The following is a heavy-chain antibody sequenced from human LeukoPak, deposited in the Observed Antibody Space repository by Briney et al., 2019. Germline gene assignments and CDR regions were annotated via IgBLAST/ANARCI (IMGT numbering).Heavy chain of an antibody. D-gene: IGHD1-26*01. J-gene: IGHJ3*02. CDR3: ARYDSGSSNDAFDI. CDR2: IYTSGRT. V-gene: IGHV4-59*01. CDR1: GGSISSYY. Sequence: SETLSLTCTVSGGSISSYYWSRVRQPPGKGLEWIGYIYTSGRTNYNPSLKSRVTISVDTSKNQFSLKLGSVTAADTAVYYCARYDSGSSNDAFDIWGQGTMVTVSS.